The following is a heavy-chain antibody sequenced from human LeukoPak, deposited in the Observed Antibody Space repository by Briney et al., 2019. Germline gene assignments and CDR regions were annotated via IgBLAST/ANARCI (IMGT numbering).Heavy chain of an antibody. D-gene: IGHD1-26*01. CDR2: IIPILGIA. J-gene: IGHJ3*02. CDR1: GYTFTGYY. V-gene: IGHV1-69*02. CDR3: ARSITSKVGATMGDAFDI. Sequence: ASVKVSCKASGYTFTGYYMHWVRQAPGQGLEWMGRIIPILGIANYAQKFQGRVTITADKSTSTAYMELSSLRSEDTAVYYCARSITSKVGATMGDAFDIWGQGTMVTVSS.